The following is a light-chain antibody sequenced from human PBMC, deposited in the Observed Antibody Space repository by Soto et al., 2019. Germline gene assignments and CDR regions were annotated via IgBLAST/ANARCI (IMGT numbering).Light chain of an antibody. V-gene: IGKV1-5*01. CDR2: GAS. J-gene: IGKJ1*01. CDR3: QQYKSYWT. Sequence: DIQMTQSPSTLSASVGDSVTITCRASQSISNWLAWYQQKPGKAPQLLIYGASSLESGVPPRFSGSGSGTEFTLNISSLQPDDFATYYCQQYKSYWTFGQGTKVDIK. CDR1: QSISNW.